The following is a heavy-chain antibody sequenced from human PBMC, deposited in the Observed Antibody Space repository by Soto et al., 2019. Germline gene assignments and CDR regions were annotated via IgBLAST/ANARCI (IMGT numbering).Heavy chain of an antibody. J-gene: IGHJ4*02. CDR2: ISSSSSTI. CDR3: ARLGYTAY. CDR1: GFTFSSYS. Sequence: EVQLVESGGGLVQPGGSLRLSCAASGFTFSSYSMNWVRQAPGKGMEWVSYISSSSSTIYYADSVKGRFTISRDNAKNSLYLQINPLRDEDTAVYYFARLGYTAYWGQGPLVTVSS. D-gene: IGHD5-18*01. V-gene: IGHV3-48*02.